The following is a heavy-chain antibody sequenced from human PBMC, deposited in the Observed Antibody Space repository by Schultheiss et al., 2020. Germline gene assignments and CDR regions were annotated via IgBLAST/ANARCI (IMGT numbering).Heavy chain of an antibody. Sequence: GESLKISCAASGFTFSNAWMSWVRQAPGKGLEWVGRIKSKTDGGTTDYAAPVKGRFTISRDDSKNTLYLQMNSLKTEDTAVYYCARDYGYYGSGSAYGMDVWGQGTTVTVSS. CDR1: GFTFSNAW. CDR3: ARDYGYYGSGSAYGMDV. V-gene: IGHV3-15*01. CDR2: IKSKTDGGTT. J-gene: IGHJ6*01. D-gene: IGHD3-10*01.